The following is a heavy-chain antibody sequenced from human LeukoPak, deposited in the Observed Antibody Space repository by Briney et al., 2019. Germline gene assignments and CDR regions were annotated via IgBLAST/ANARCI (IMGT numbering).Heavy chain of an antibody. CDR2: ISRGGSPI. Sequence: GGSLRLSCAASGFTFSSYEMNWVRQAPGKRLVWVSFISRGGSPIYYADSVKGRFTISRDNAKNSLYLQLNRTRLEDTALYQCVITAAPPTAPWGQGALVTVSS. CDR3: VITAAPPTAP. D-gene: IGHD1-14*01. V-gene: IGHV3-48*03. J-gene: IGHJ4*03. CDR1: GFTFSSYE.